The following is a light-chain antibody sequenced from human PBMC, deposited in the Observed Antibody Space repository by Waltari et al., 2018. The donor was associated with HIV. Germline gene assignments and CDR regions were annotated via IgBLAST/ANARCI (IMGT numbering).Light chain of an antibody. Sequence: SSELTQDPSVSVALGQTVKITCQGDSLRSHYASWYQQKPGQAAVLVIYARNNRPSGIPDRFSGSSSGDTASLTITGAQAEDEAAYYCNSRDSSVNPLQVIFGGGTKVTVL. CDR1: SLRSHY. CDR2: ARN. V-gene: IGLV3-19*01. J-gene: IGLJ2*01. CDR3: NSRDSSVNPLQVI.